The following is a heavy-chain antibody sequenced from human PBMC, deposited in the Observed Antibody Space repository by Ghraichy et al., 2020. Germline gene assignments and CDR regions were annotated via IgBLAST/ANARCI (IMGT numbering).Heavy chain of an antibody. D-gene: IGHD3-3*01. CDR3: AKDGEGIDFWSGYSHDNWFDP. V-gene: IGHV3-23*01. J-gene: IGHJ5*02. Sequence: GGSLGLSCAASGFTFSSYAMSWVRQAPGKGLEWVSAISGSGGSTYYADSVKGRFTISRDNSKNTLYLQMNSLRAEDTAVYYCAKDGEGIDFWSGYSHDNWFDPWGQGTLVTVSS. CDR2: ISGSGGST. CDR1: GFTFSSYA.